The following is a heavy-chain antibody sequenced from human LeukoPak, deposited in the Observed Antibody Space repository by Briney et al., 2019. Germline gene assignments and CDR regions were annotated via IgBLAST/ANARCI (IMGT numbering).Heavy chain of an antibody. CDR3: ARGDGYKSSFDY. CDR1: GGPISSGGYS. D-gene: IGHD5-24*01. Sequence: SQTLSLTCAVSGGPISSGGYSWSWIRQPPGKGLEWIGYIYHSGSTYYNPSPKSRVTISVDRSKNQFSLKLSSVTAADTAVYYCARGDGYKSSFDYWGQGTLVTASS. CDR2: IYHSGST. J-gene: IGHJ4*02. V-gene: IGHV4-30-2*01.